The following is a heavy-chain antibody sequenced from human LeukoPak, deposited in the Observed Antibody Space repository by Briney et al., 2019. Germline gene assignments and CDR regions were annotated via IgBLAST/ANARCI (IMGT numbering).Heavy chain of an antibody. J-gene: IGHJ4*02. V-gene: IGHV3-23*01. CDR2: ISASGGST. CDR1: GFRFSNYA. D-gene: IGHD4-17*01. Sequence: GGSLRLSCADSGFRFSNYAMSRLRQAPGKGLEWVSAISASGGSTYYADSVKGRFTISRDNSKNTLYLQMNSLRAEDTAEYYCAKDRLRYQDWGQGTLVTVSS. CDR3: AKDRLRYQD.